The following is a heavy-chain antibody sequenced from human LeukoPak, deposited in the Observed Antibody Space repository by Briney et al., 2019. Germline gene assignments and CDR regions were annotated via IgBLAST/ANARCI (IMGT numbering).Heavy chain of an antibody. V-gene: IGHV4-34*01. Sequence: PSETLSLTCAVYGGSFSGYYWSWIRQPPGKGLEWIGEINHSGSTNYNPSLKSRVTISVDTSKNQFSLKLSSVTAADTAVYYCAGPMWELLVRSAFDIWGQGTMVTVSS. CDR3: AGPMWELLVRSAFDI. CDR1: GGSFSGYY. J-gene: IGHJ3*02. D-gene: IGHD1-26*01. CDR2: INHSGST.